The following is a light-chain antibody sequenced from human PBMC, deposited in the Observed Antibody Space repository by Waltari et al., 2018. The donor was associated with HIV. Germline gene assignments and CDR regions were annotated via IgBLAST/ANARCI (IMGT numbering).Light chain of an antibody. CDR2: DNN. V-gene: IGLV1-51*01. J-gene: IGLJ2*01. CDR1: SPNISNNS. Sequence: QSVLTQPPAVSAAPGQTVTISCSGSSPNISNNSVSWYQQLPGTAPKLLIYDNNRRSSGIPDRFSGSKSGTSATLAIAGLQTGDEADYYCGTWDTSLSAGVFGGGTKVTVL. CDR3: GTWDTSLSAGV.